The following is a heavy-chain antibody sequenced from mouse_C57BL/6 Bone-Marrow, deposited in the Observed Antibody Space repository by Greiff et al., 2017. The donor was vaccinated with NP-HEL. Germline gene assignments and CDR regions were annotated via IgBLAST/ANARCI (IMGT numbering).Heavy chain of an antibody. D-gene: IGHD2-4*01. CDR2: INPNNGGT. V-gene: IGHV1-26*01. J-gene: IGHJ2*01. CDR1: GYTFTDYY. CDR3: ARSGDYPDY. Sequence: EVQLQQSGPELVKPGASVKISCKASGYTFTDYYMNWVKQSHGKSLEWIGDINPNNGGTSYNQKFKGKATLTVDKSSSTAYMELRSLTSEDSAVYYCARSGDYPDYWGQGTTLTVSS.